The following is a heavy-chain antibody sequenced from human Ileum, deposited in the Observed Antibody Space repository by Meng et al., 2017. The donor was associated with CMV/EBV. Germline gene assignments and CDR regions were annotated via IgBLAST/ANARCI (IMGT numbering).Heavy chain of an antibody. CDR1: RYTFTSYA. Sequence: VSCKASRYTFTSYAIHWVRQAPGQGLEWMGWINTNTGNPTYAQGFTGRFVFSLDTSVSTAYLQISSLKAEDTAVYYCARGLPYFDYWGQGTLVTVSS. CDR3: ARGLPYFDY. V-gene: IGHV7-4-1*02. J-gene: IGHJ4*02. CDR2: INTNTGNP.